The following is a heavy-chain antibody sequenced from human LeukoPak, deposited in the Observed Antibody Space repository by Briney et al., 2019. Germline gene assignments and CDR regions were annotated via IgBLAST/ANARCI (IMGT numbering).Heavy chain of an antibody. D-gene: IGHD3-22*01. CDR1: GITLSNYG. CDR2: ISDSGGRT. V-gene: IGHV3-23*01. Sequence: GGSLRLSCAVSGITLSNYGMSWVRQAPGKGLEWVAGISDSGGRTNYADFVKGRLTISRDNPKNTLYLQMNTLRAEDTAVYFCAKRGVVIRVILVGFHKEAYYFDSWGQGALVTVSS. CDR3: AKRGVVIRVILVGFHKEAYYFDS. J-gene: IGHJ4*02.